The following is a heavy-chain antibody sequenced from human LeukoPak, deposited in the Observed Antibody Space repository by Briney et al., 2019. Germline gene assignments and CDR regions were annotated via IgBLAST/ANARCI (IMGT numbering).Heavy chain of an antibody. CDR1: GGSFSGYY. Sequence: SETLSLTCAVYGGSFSGYYWSWIRQPPGKGLEWIGYIYYSGSTNYNPSLKSRVTISVDTSKNQFSLKLSSVTAADTAVYYCARDLPLTFWSGPMGGGGGAFDIWGQGTMVTVSS. V-gene: IGHV4-59*01. CDR2: IYYSGST. CDR3: ARDLPLTFWSGPMGGGGGAFDI. J-gene: IGHJ3*02. D-gene: IGHD3-3*01.